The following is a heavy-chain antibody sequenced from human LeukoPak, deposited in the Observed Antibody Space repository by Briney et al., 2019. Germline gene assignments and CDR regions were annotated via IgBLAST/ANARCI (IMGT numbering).Heavy chain of an antibody. D-gene: IGHD6-13*01. V-gene: IGHV3-30*18. Sequence: GMSLTLSCPASGFTFTSYGMHCARHAPGKGLEWVAVISYDGSNKYYADSVKDPLTTPRHNSKNTLYLQMNSLRAEDTVVYYCAKELGGIGAAGGSGWLDAFDMWGQGTMVTVSS. J-gene: IGHJ3*02. CDR3: AKELGGIGAAGGSGWLDAFDM. CDR2: ISYDGSNK. CDR1: GFTFTSYG.